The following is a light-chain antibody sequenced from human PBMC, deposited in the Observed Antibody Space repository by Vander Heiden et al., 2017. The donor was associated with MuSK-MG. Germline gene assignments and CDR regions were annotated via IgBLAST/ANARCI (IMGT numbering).Light chain of an antibody. CDR2: DVS. Sequence: QSALTQPRSVSGSPGQSVTISCTGTSSDVGGYNYVSWYQQHPGKAPKLMIYDVSKRPSGVPDRSSGSKSGNTASLTISGLQAEDEADYYCCSYAGNYLVVFGGGTKLTVL. J-gene: IGLJ2*01. CDR3: CSYAGNYLVV. CDR1: SSDVGGYNY. V-gene: IGLV2-11*01.